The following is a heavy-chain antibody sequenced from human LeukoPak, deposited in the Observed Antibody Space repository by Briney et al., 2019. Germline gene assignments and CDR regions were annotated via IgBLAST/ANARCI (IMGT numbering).Heavy chain of an antibody. D-gene: IGHD6-13*01. CDR1: GYTFTSYG. V-gene: IGHV1-18*01. CDR3: ARDRGAGAAAGVFDY. Sequence: GASVKVSCKASGYTFTSYGISWVRQAPGQGLEWMGCISAYNGNTNYAQKLQGRVTMTTDTSTSTAYMELRSLRSDDTAVYYCARDRGAGAAAGVFDYWGQGTLVTVSS. CDR2: ISAYNGNT. J-gene: IGHJ4*02.